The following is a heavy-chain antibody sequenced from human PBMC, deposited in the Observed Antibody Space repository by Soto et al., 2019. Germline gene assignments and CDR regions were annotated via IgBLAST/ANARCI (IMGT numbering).Heavy chain of an antibody. D-gene: IGHD6-19*01. CDR1: GYTFTGYY. CDR3: ARDYSSGWYENGNSAGSYYGMDV. Sequence: ASVKVSCKDSGYTFTGYYMHWVRQAPGQGLEWMGWMNPNSGGTNYAQKFQGWVTMTRDTSISTAYMELSRLRSDDTAVYYCARDYSSGWYENGNSAGSYYGMDVWGQGTTVTVSS. J-gene: IGHJ6*02. CDR2: MNPNSGGT. V-gene: IGHV1-2*04.